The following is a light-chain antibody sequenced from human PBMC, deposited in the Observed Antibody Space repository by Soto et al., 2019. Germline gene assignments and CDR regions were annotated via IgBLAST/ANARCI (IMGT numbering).Light chain of an antibody. V-gene: IGKV3-20*01. Sequence: EIAMSQSPDTLSVSPGDRATLSCRASQSVSSNLAWYQQKPGQAPRLLISGAFSRATDIPDRFSGSGSGTDFTLTINRLEPEDSAVYYCQQYGSLITFGQGTRLEIK. CDR1: QSVSSN. CDR3: QQYGSLIT. CDR2: GAF. J-gene: IGKJ5*01.